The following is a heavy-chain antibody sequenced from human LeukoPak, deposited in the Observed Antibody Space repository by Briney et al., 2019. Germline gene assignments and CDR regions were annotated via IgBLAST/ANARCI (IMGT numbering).Heavy chain of an antibody. CDR2: IKQDGGEK. Sequence: GGSLRLSCAASGFTFSSYWMSWVRQAPGKGLEWVANIKQDGGEKYYVDSVKGRFTISRDNAKNSLYLQVNSLRAEDTAVYYCARAKDPLPSSLFASDSWGQGTLVTVSS. CDR3: ARAKDPLPSSLFASDS. V-gene: IGHV3-7*03. J-gene: IGHJ4*02. CDR1: GFTFSSYW. D-gene: IGHD2/OR15-2a*01.